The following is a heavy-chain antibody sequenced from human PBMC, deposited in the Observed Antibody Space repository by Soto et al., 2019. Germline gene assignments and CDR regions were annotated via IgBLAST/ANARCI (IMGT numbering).Heavy chain of an antibody. CDR3: ARSPYSYGKPYHFDY. CDR1: GYTFANYG. CDR2: ISAHTGSA. J-gene: IGHJ4*02. Sequence: ASVKVSCKASGYTFANYGVGWVRQAPGQGLVWMGWISAHTGSANYAQEFQGRVAVTTDTSTSTASMEVRSLRSGDTAVYYCARSPYSYGKPYHFDYWGQGTLVTVSS. D-gene: IGHD5-18*01. V-gene: IGHV1-18*04.